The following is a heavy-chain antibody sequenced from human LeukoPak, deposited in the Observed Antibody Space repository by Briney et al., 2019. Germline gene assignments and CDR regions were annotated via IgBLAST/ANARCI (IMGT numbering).Heavy chain of an antibody. CDR1: GGSISSSSYY. V-gene: IGHV4-39*01. J-gene: IGHJ4*02. CDR3: ARTYYDILTGYYTRYLFDY. CDR2: IYYSGST. Sequence: PSETLSLTCTVSGGSISSSSYYWGWIRQPPGKGLEWIGSIYYSGSTYYNPSLKSRVTISVDTSKNQFSLKLSSVTAADTAVYYCARTYYDILTGYYTRYLFDYWGQGTLVTVSS. D-gene: IGHD3-9*01.